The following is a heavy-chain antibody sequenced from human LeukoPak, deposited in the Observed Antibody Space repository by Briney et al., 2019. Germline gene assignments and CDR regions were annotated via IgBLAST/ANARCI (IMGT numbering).Heavy chain of an antibody. Sequence: PGGSLRLSCAASGFTFSSYGIHWVRQAPGKGLEWVAVMWYDGTNKYYADSVKGRFTISRDNSKNTLYLQLNSLRAEDTAVYYCARAFIAAAVDAFDIWGQGTMVTVSS. D-gene: IGHD6-13*01. CDR2: MWYDGTNK. J-gene: IGHJ3*02. CDR3: ARAFIAAAVDAFDI. V-gene: IGHV3-33*01. CDR1: GFTFSSYG.